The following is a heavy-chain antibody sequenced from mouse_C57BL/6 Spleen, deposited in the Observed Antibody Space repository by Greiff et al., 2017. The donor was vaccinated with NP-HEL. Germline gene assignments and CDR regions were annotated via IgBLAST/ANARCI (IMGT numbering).Heavy chain of an antibody. J-gene: IGHJ1*03. CDR3: ARGVLSYWYFDV. CDR2: ISDGGSYT. CDR1: GFTFSSYA. Sequence: EVKLQESGGGLVKPGGSLKLSCAASGFTFSSYAMSWVRQTPEKRLEWVATISDGGSYTYYPDNVKGRFTISRDNAKNNLYLQMSHLKSEDTAMYYCARGVLSYWYFDVWGTGTTVTVSS. D-gene: IGHD2-14*01. V-gene: IGHV5-4*03.